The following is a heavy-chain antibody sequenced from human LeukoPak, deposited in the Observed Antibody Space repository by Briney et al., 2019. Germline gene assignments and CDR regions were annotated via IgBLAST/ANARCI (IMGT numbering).Heavy chain of an antibody. CDR2: IWSDGNNK. V-gene: IGHV3-33*01. Sequence: GGSLRLSCAASGFTFGSYGMNWVRQAPGKGLEWVALIWSDGNNKYYADSVRGRFTISRDNSKNTLYLQMNSLRAEDTAIYYCARDRCGGDCYFLDYWGQGTLVTVSS. D-gene: IGHD2-21*02. CDR3: ARDRCGGDCYFLDY. CDR1: GFTFGSYG. J-gene: IGHJ4*02.